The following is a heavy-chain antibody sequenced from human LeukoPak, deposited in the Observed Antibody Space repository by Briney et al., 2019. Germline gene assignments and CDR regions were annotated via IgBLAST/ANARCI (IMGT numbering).Heavy chain of an antibody. V-gene: IGHV4-4*07. J-gene: IGHJ6*03. CDR2: IYTSGST. D-gene: IGHD6-13*01. CDR3: ARDEYSSSWEYYYYYMDV. Sequence: SETLSPTCTVSGGSISSYYWSWIRQPAGKGLEWIGRIYTSGSTNYNPSLKSRVTISVDKSKNQFSLKLSSVTAADTAVYYCARDEYSSSWEYYYYYMDVWGKGTTVTVSS. CDR1: GGSISSYY.